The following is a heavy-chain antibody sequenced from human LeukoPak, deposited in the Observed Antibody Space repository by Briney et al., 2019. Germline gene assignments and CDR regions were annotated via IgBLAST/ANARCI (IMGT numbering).Heavy chain of an antibody. CDR2: IIPILGIA. V-gene: IGHV1-69*04. CDR1: GGTFSSYA. CDR3: ARSIAAAGHYYYYMDV. J-gene: IGHJ6*03. Sequence: ASVKVSCKASGGTFSSYAISWVRQAPGQGLEWMGRIIPILGIANYAQKLQGRVTITADKSTSTAYMELSSLRSEDTAVYYCARSIAAAGHYYYYMDVWGKGTTVTVSS. D-gene: IGHD6-13*01.